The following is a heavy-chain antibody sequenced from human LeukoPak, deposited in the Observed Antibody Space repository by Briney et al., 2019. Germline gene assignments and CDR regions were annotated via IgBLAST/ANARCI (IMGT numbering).Heavy chain of an antibody. J-gene: IGHJ4*02. CDR2: ISAYNGNT. V-gene: IGHV1-18*01. CDR3: ARSFWCSYSSSCELAY. D-gene: IGHD6-13*01. CDR1: GGTFSNYA. Sequence: ASVKVSCKASGGTFSNYAISWVRQAPGQGLEWMGWISAYNGNTNYAQKLQGRVTMTTDTSTSTAYMELRSLRSDDTAVYYCARSFWCSYSSSCELAYWGQGTLVTVSS.